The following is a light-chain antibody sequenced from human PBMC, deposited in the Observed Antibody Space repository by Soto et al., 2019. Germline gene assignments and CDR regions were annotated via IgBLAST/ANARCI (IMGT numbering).Light chain of an antibody. CDR3: QQYNNWPYT. J-gene: IGKJ2*01. Sequence: EIVMTQSPATLSVSPGERAALSCRASQSVRSNFAWYQQKPGQAPRLLVYDASTRATGIPARFGGSGSGTEFTLTISSLQSEDFAVYYCQQYNNWPYTFGQGTKLEIK. CDR1: QSVRSN. V-gene: IGKV3-15*01. CDR2: DAS.